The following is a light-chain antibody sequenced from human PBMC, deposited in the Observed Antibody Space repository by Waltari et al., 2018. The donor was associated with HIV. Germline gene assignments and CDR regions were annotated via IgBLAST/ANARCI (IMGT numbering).Light chain of an antibody. V-gene: IGLV4-69*01. CDR1: SGHSNYD. CDR2: LNSDGSH. Sequence: QLVLTQSPSASACLGASVKFTCTLSSGHSNYDIAWHQQQPEKGPRYLMKLNSDGSHSKGDGIPDRFSGSSSGAERYLTISCLQSEDEADYYCQTWDTGIRVFGGGTKLTVL. J-gene: IGLJ3*02. CDR3: QTWDTGIRV.